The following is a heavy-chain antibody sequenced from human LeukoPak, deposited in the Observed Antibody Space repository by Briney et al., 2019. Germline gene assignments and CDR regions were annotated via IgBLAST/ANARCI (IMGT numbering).Heavy chain of an antibody. CDR1: GFTFSSYA. CDR2: ISGSGGST. CDR3: AKDSSGSTVTTSGFSY. Sequence: GGSLRLSCAASGFTFSSYAMSWVRQAPGKGLEWVSAISGSGGSTYYADSVKGRLTISRDNSKNTLYLQMNSLRAEDTAVYYCAKDSSGSTVTTSGFSYWGQGTLVTVSS. D-gene: IGHD4-17*01. J-gene: IGHJ4*02. V-gene: IGHV3-23*01.